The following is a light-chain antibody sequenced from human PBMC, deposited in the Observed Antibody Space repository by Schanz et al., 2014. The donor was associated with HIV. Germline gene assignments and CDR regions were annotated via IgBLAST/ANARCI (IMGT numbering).Light chain of an antibody. CDR1: TGDIGSYDL. Sequence: QSALTQPASVSGSPGQSITISCTGTTGDIGSYDLVSWYQQHPGKAPKLLIYEVAKRPSGVPDRFSGSKSGNTASLIISDLQAEDEADYYCSSYTSSSPPVVFGGGTKLTVL. CDR3: SSYTSSSPPVV. V-gene: IGLV2-14*02. CDR2: EVA. J-gene: IGLJ2*01.